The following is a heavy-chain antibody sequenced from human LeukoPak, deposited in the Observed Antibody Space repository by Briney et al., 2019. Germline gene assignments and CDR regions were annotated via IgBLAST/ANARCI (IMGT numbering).Heavy chain of an antibody. D-gene: IGHD3-9*01. V-gene: IGHV3-23*01. CDR3: ARDSPLLTV. CDR2: ISDDVVST. Sequence: PGGSLRLSCAASGFTFSSYAMSWVRQAPGKGLEWVSAISDDVVSTYYAESVKGRFTISRDNSKNTLYLQMNSLRAEDTATYYCARDSPLLTVWGQGTLVTVSS. CDR1: GFTFSSYA. J-gene: IGHJ4*02.